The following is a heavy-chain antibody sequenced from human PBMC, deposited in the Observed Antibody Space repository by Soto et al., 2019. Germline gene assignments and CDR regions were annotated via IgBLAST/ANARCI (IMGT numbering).Heavy chain of an antibody. CDR2: IIPLFGTP. V-gene: IGHV1-69*06. D-gene: IGHD3-16*01. CDR3: ASGLECHGYRLDNPTWFAP. J-gene: IGHJ5*02. Sequence: SVKASCKVSGGTFSTYTVSWVRQAPGQGLEWMGGIIPLFGTPYYAPKFQGRVTITADKSTSRVDMELSRLRSDDTAVYFCASGLECHGYRLDNPTWFAPWGQGTLDSV. CDR1: GGTFSTYT.